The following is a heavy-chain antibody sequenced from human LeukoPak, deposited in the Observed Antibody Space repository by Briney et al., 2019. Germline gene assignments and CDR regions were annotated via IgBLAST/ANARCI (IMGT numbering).Heavy chain of an antibody. CDR2: INHGGHT. J-gene: IGHJ5*02. CDR1: GGSFNDYY. Sequence: SETLSLTCAVSGGSFNDYYWSWIRQSPGKGLEWIGEINHGGHTNYNPSLKSRVTMSVDTSKNQFSLNLISVTAADAAVYYCVRGPFGNNAGAWGQGTRVTVSS. CDR3: VRGPFGNNAGA. V-gene: IGHV4-34*01. D-gene: IGHD1/OR15-1a*01.